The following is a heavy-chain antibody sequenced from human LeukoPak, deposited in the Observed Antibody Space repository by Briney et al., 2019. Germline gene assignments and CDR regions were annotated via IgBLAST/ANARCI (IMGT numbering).Heavy chain of an antibody. Sequence: GGSLRLSCAASGFTFSSYGMSWVRQAPGKGLEWVSAISGSGGSTYYADSVKGRFTISRDNSKNTLYLQVNSLRAEDTAVYYCAKDYYDSSGYSEWGQGTLVTVSS. J-gene: IGHJ4*02. CDR3: AKDYYDSSGYSE. CDR2: ISGSGGST. CDR1: GFTFSSYG. V-gene: IGHV3-23*01. D-gene: IGHD3-22*01.